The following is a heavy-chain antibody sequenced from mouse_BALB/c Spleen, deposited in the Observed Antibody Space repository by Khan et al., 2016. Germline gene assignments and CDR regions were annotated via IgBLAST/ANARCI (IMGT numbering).Heavy chain of an antibody. CDR3: ARGPYAYDWYFDV. CDR1: GYSFTSDY. CDR2: IFPGSGIT. J-gene: IGHJ1*01. Sequence: QVQLKQSGPELVKPGASVKMPCKASGYSFTSDYIHWVKQRPGQGLEWIGWIFPGSGITRYNEKFKGKATLTADTSSSTVYMQFSSLTSEDSAVYRSARGPYAYDWYFDVWGAGTTVTDSS. V-gene: IGHV1-66*01. D-gene: IGHD2-2*01.